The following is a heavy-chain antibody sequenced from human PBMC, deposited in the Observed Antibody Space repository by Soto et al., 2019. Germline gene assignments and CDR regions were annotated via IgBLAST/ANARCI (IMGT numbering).Heavy chain of an antibody. CDR2: ISGSGGST. J-gene: IGHJ4*02. D-gene: IGHD3-3*01. V-gene: IGHV3-23*01. CDR3: VKDLEYYDFWSGYSIDY. Sequence: MRWIRQAQGKGLEWVSAISGSGGSTYYADSVKGRFTISRDNSKNTLYLQMNSLRAEDTAVYYCVKDLEYYDFWSGYSIDYWGQGTLVTVSS.